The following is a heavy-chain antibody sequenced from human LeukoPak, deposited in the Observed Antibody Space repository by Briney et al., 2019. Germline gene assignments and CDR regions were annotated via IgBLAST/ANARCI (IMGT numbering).Heavy chain of an antibody. Sequence: SETLSLTCTVSGGSISSYYWSWIRQPPGKGLEWIGYIYYSGSTNYNPSLKSRVTISVDTSKNQFSLKLSSVTAADTAVYYCATGRDGYNYFFDYWGQGTLATVSS. J-gene: IGHJ4*02. D-gene: IGHD5-24*01. CDR2: IYYSGST. V-gene: IGHV4-59*01. CDR1: GGSISSYY. CDR3: ATGRDGYNYFFDY.